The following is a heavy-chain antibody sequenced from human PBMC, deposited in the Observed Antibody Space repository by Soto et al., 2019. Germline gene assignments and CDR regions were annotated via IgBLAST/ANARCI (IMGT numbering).Heavy chain of an antibody. CDR2: ISGSGTNT. Sequence: EVRLLESGGGLIQPGGSLRLSCAASGFTFSSYVMSWVRHAPGTGLEWVSGISGSGTNTYYADSVKGRFTISRDNSKNTLYLQMTSLRAEDTADYYCAKDNSPYSGYNSFDYWGEGTLVTVSS. V-gene: IGHV3-23*01. D-gene: IGHD5-12*01. J-gene: IGHJ4*02. CDR1: GFTFSSYV. CDR3: AKDNSPYSGYNSFDY.